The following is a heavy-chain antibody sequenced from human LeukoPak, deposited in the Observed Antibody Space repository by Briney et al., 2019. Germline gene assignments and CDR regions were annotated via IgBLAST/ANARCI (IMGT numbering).Heavy chain of an antibody. V-gene: IGHV4-39*01. CDR2: IYYSGST. D-gene: IGHD2-2*01. CDR1: GGSISSSSYY. Sequence: PSETLSLTCTVSGGSISSSSYYWGWIRQPPGKGLEWIGSIYYSGSTYYNPSLKSRVTISVDTSKNQFSLKLSSVTAEDTAVYYCARGVVPAEMDTYFDYWGQGTLVTVSS. J-gene: IGHJ4*02. CDR3: ARGVVPAEMDTYFDY.